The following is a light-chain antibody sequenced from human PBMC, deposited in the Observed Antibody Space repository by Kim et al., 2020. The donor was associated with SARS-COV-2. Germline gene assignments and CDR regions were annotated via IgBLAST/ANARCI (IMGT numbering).Light chain of an antibody. CDR3: QAWDSPVV. V-gene: IGLV3-1*01. CDR2: QDS. Sequence: VSVSPGQTASITCSGDKLGDKYACWYQQKPGQSPVLVIYQDSKRPSGIPERFSGSNSGNTATLTISGTQAMDEADYYCQAWDSPVVFGGGTQLTVL. J-gene: IGLJ2*01. CDR1: KLGDKY.